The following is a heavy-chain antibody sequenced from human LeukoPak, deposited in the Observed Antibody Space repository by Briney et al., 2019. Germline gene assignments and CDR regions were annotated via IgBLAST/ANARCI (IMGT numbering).Heavy chain of an antibody. D-gene: IGHD1-26*01. CDR3: ARENSGSYREFDY. V-gene: IGHV4-4*07. J-gene: IGHJ4*02. Sequence: SETLSLTCTASGGSISSYYWSWIRQLAGKGLEWIGRIYTSGSTNYNASLKSRVSMSVDTSKNQFSLKLSSVTAADTAVFYCARENSGSYREFDYWGQGTLVTVSS. CDR2: IYTSGST. CDR1: GGSISSYY.